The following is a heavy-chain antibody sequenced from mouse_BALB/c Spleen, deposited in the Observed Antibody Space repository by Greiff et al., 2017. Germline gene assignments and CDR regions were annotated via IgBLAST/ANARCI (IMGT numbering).Heavy chain of an antibody. CDR2: ISDGGSYT. CDR1: GFTFSDYY. Sequence: EVQVVESGGGLVKPGGSLKLSCAASGFTFSDYYMYWVRQTPEKRLEWVATISDGGSYTYYPDSVKGRFTISRDNAKNNLYLQMSSLKSEDTAMYYCARERGYDGYFDYWGQGTTLTVSS. V-gene: IGHV5-4*02. D-gene: IGHD2-2*01. CDR3: ARERGYDGYFDY. J-gene: IGHJ2*01.